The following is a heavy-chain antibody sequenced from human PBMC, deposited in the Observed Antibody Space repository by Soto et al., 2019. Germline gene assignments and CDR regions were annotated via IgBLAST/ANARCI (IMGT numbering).Heavy chain of an antibody. V-gene: IGHV3-23*01. Sequence: GGSLRLSCAASGFTLAKYTMGWVRQTPRKGLQWVAESYSSGGTEYADSVKGRFTISRDNSKNTLFLQMKNLRVEDTALYYCARDREPDGIWTFDSWGQGTLVTVSS. D-gene: IGHD3-9*01. CDR2: SYSSGGT. J-gene: IGHJ4*02. CDR1: GFTLAKYT. CDR3: ARDREPDGIWTFDS.